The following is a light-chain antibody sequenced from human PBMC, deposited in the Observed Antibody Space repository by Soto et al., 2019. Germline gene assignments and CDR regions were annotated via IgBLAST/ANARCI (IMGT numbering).Light chain of an antibody. V-gene: IGLV1-47*02. CDR1: TSNIGTFY. J-gene: IGLJ1*01. CDR2: LGD. CDR3: AAWDDNLNAYV. Sequence: QSVLTQPPSASSTPGQTVTISCSGSTSNIGTFYVYWYQHLPGTTHKLLIYLGDQRASGVSARFSGSKAGTSASLAINGLRADDADYYYCAAWDDNLNAYVFGSGTKVTVL.